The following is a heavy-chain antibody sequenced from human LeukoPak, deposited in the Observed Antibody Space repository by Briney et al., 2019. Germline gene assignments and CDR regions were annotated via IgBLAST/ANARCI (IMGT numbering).Heavy chain of an antibody. V-gene: IGHV1-18*01. CDR1: GYTFTIYG. CDR3: ARDSGYSSSWSYYYYGMDV. J-gene: IGHJ6*02. Sequence: VASVKVSCKASGYTFTIYGISWVRQAPGQGLEWMGWISAYNGNTNYAQKLQGRVTMTTDTSTSTAYMELRSLRSDDTAVYYCARDSGYSSSWSYYYYGMDVWGQGTTVTVSS. D-gene: IGHD6-13*01. CDR2: ISAYNGNT.